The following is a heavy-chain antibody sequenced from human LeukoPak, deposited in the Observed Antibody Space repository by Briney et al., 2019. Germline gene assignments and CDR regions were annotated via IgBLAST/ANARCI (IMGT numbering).Heavy chain of an antibody. CDR2: INGSGDKT. Sequence: GGSLRLSCAASGFTFSSYAMNWVRQAPGKGLEWVSSINGSGDKTYYADSVKGRFTISRDNSKNTLYLQMNSLRAEDTAVYYCAKPARTDYADYWGQGTLVTVSS. CDR3: AKPARTDYADY. V-gene: IGHV3-23*01. D-gene: IGHD1-14*01. J-gene: IGHJ4*02. CDR1: GFTFSSYA.